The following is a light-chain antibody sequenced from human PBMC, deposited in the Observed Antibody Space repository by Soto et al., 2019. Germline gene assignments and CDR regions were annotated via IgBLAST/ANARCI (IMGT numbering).Light chain of an antibody. J-gene: IGKJ1*01. CDR2: GAS. Sequence: EIVMTQSPATLSVSPGERATLSCRASQSVSSDLAWYHQKPGQAHRLLIYGASTRATGIPARFSGSGSGTEFTLTINSLQSEDFAVYYCQQYNTWPRTFGQGTKV. CDR1: QSVSSD. V-gene: IGKV3-15*01. CDR3: QQYNTWPRT.